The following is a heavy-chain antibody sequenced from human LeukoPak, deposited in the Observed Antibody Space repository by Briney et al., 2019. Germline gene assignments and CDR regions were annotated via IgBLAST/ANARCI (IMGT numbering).Heavy chain of an antibody. CDR1: GYTLTELS. CDR3: ATAPIDSSGYPNYYYYMDV. V-gene: IGHV1-24*01. Sequence: ASVKVSCKVSGYTLTELSMHWVRQAPGKGLEWMGGFDPEDGETIYAQKFQGRVTMTEDTSTDTAYMKLSSLRSEDTAVYYCATAPIDSSGYPNYYYYMDVWGKGTTVTVSS. D-gene: IGHD3-22*01. J-gene: IGHJ6*03. CDR2: FDPEDGET.